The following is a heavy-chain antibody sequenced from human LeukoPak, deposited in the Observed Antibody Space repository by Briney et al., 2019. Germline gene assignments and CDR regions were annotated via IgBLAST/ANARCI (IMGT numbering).Heavy chain of an antibody. CDR3: ARAGGWYRDYYYGMDV. J-gene: IGHJ6*02. D-gene: IGHD6-19*01. Sequence: GESLKISCTGSGYSFATYWIGWVRQMPGKGLEWMGIIYPGDSDTRYSPSFQGQVTISADKSISTAYLQWSSLKASDTAMYYCARAGGWYRDYYYGMDVWGQGTTVTVSS. CDR2: IYPGDSDT. CDR1: GYSFATYW. V-gene: IGHV5-51*01.